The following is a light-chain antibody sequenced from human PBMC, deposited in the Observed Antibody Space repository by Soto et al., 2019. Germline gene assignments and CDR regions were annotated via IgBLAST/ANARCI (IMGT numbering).Light chain of an antibody. Sequence: DIQMTQSPSTLSASVGDRVTITCRASQSISSWLAWYQQKPGKAPKLLIFDASSLESGTPSRFSGRRSGTQFTLTINRLQPDDFATYYCQQYDNYKPLTFGGGTKVEIK. CDR3: QQYDNYKPLT. CDR2: DAS. CDR1: QSISSW. J-gene: IGKJ4*01. V-gene: IGKV1-5*01.